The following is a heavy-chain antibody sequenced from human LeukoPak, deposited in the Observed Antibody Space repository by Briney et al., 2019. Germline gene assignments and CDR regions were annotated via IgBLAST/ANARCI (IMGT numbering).Heavy chain of an antibody. CDR3: ARGHWWLYYYYYMDV. CDR2: ISYDGTNK. J-gene: IGHJ6*03. Sequence: GGTLRLSCAASGFTFSSYGMSWVRQAPGKGLGWVAVISYDGTNKYYADSVKGRFTISRDNSKNTLYLQMNSLRAEDTAVYYCARGHWWLYYYYYMDVWGKGTTVTVS. D-gene: IGHD5-12*01. V-gene: IGHV3-30*03. CDR1: GFTFSSYG.